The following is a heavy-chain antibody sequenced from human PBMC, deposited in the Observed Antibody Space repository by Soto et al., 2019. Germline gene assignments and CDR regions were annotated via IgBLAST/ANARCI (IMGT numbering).Heavy chain of an antibody. V-gene: IGHV3-66*01. CDR2: IYSGGNT. CDR1: GFTVSSNY. CDR3: ARGTSSGYRYQMYYYYGMDV. D-gene: IGHD5-18*01. J-gene: IGHJ6*02. Sequence: GGSLRLSCASSGFTVSSNYMILVRQAPGKGLEWVSVIYSGGNTYYADSVKGRFSISRDNSKNTLYLQMNSLRAEDTAVYYCARGTSSGYRYQMYYYYGMDVWGQGTTVTVSS.